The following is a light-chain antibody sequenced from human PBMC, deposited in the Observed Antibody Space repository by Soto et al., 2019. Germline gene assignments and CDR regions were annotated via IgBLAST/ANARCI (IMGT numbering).Light chain of an antibody. CDR2: EVS. CDR3: SSYTSSSTLKV. Sequence: QSVLTQPPSASGSPGQSVTISCTGTSSDVGAYHYVSWYQQHPGKAPTLIIYEVSQRPSGVPDRFSGSKSGNTASLTVSGLQADDEADYYCSSYTSSSTLKVFGTGTKVTVL. V-gene: IGLV2-8*01. J-gene: IGLJ1*01. CDR1: SSDVGAYHY.